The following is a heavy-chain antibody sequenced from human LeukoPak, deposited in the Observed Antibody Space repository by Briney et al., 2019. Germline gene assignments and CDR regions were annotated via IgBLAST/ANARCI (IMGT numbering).Heavy chain of an antibody. J-gene: IGHJ5*02. CDR2: INPNSGGT. D-gene: IGHD6-13*01. CDR3: ARGPLSLMSSSWYADWFDP. V-gene: IGHV1-2*02. CDR1: GYTFTGYY. Sequence: EASVKVSCMASGYTFTGYYMHWVRQAPGQGLEWMGWINPNSGGTNYAQKFQGRVTMTRDTSISTAYMELSRLRSDDTAVYYCARGPLSLMSSSWYADWFDPWGQGTLVTVSS.